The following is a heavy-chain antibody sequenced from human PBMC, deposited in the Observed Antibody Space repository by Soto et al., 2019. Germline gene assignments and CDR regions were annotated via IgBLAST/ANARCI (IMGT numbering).Heavy chain of an antibody. D-gene: IGHD3-9*01. V-gene: IGHV4-4*02. J-gene: IGHJ4*02. CDR1: GGSISSSNW. CDR3: ARVTFYDILTGYPELYYFDY. CDR2: IYHSGST. Sequence: QVQLQESGPGLVKPSGTLSLTCAVSGGSISSSNWWSWVRQPPGKGLEWIGEIYHSGSTNYNPSLKNRVTISVDKSKNQFSLKLSSVTAADTAVYYCARVTFYDILTGYPELYYFDYWGQGTLVTVSS.